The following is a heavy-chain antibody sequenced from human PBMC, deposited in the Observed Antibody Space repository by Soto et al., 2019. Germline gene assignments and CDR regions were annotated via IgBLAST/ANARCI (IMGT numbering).Heavy chain of an antibody. CDR3: TTGATSGRYLNYYYGIDV. D-gene: IGHD3-9*01. J-gene: IGHJ6*02. Sequence: SQTLSLTCAISGDSVASNSAAWNWIRQSPSRGIEWLGRTYYRSKWYTDYAASVKSRITINPDTSKNQVSLQLKSVTPEDTAVYYCTTGATSGRYLNYYYGIDVWGQGTTVTVSS. V-gene: IGHV6-1*01. CDR1: GDSVASNSAA. CDR2: TYYRSKWYT.